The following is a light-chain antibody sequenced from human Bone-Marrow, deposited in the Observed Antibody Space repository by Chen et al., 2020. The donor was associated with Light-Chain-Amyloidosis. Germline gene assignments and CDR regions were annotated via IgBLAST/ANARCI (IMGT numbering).Light chain of an antibody. CDR3: QQYGTSPLT. V-gene: IGKV3-20*01. Sequence: DIAVSPSPVPLSSSPGEGANLSCRVSQTISSNYLTWYQQKFGQAPRLLIYGSSSRATGIPDRFTGSGSGTDFTLTINRLEPEDFAMYYCQQYGTSPLTLGGGTKVEIK. J-gene: IGKJ4*01. CDR1: QTISSNY. CDR2: GSS.